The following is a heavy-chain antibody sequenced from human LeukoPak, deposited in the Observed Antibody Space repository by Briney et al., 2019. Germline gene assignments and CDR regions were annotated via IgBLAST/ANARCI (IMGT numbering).Heavy chain of an antibody. D-gene: IGHD3-10*01. Sequence: GGSLRLSCAASGFTFSSYWMSWVRQAPGKGLEWVANIREDGSEKYYVDSVKGQFTISRDNAKNSLFLQMDSLRAEDTAVYYCARLPGSNYYYMDVWGKGTTVTGSS. CDR3: ARLPGSNYYYMDV. J-gene: IGHJ6*03. V-gene: IGHV3-7*01. CDR1: GFTFSSYW. CDR2: IREDGSEK.